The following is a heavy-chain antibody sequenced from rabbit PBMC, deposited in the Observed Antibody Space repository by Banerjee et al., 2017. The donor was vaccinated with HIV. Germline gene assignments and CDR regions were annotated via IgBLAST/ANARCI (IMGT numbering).Heavy chain of an antibody. CDR2: IGTGSSGTT. D-gene: IGHD4-1*01. Sequence: QEQLVESGGGLVQPEGSLTLTCTASGFSFSSDYDMGWVRQAPGKGLEYIGWIGTGSSGTTYQANWAKGRFTISKTSSTTVTLQMTSLTAADTATYFCARDPPYDSSGWFNLWGQGTLVTVS. J-gene: IGHJ4*01. CDR1: GFSFSSDYD. V-gene: IGHV1S45*01. CDR3: ARDPPYDSSGWFNL.